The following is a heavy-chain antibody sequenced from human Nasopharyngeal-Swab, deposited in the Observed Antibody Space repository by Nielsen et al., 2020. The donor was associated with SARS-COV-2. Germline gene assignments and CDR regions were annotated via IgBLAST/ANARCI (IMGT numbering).Heavy chain of an antibody. J-gene: IGHJ4*02. D-gene: IGHD3-22*01. Sequence: VRQMPGKGLEWVSAISGSGGSTYYADSVKGRFTISRDNSENTLYLQMNSLRAEDTAVYYCAKDFSYYYDSSGYFDYWGQGTLVTVSS. CDR3: AKDFSYYYDSSGYFDY. CDR2: ISGSGGST. V-gene: IGHV3-23*01.